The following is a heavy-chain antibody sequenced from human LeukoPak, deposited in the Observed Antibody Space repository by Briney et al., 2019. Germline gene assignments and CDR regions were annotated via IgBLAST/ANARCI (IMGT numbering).Heavy chain of an antibody. V-gene: IGHV3-53*01. Sequence: GGSLRLSCAPSGFTVSSNYMSWVRQAPRKGLEWVSIIYGGGSTYYADSVKGRFTISRDISKNTLYLQMNSLRAEDTAVYHCARTHDSSGSRLDYWGEGALVSVSS. CDR1: GFTVSSNY. D-gene: IGHD3-22*01. CDR2: IYGGGST. J-gene: IGHJ4*02. CDR3: ARTHDSSGSRLDY.